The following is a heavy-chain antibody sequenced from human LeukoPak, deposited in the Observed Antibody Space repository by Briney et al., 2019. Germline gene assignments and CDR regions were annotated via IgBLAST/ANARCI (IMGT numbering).Heavy chain of an antibody. CDR1: GYTFTSYG. CDR3: ARDLAGTGMTGGAPPYNWFDP. D-gene: IGHD1-1*01. CDR2: ISAYNGNT. J-gene: IGHJ5*02. Sequence: ASVKVSCKASGYTFTSYGISWVRQAPGQGLEWMGWISAYNGNTNYAQKLQGRVTMTTDTSTSTAYMELRSLRSDDTAVYYCARDLAGTGMTGGAPPYNWFDPWGQGTLVTVSS. V-gene: IGHV1-18*01.